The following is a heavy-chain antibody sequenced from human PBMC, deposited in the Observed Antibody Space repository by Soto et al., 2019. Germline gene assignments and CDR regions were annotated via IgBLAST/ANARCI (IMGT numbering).Heavy chain of an antibody. CDR2: FHYSLNT. Sequence: QVQLQESGPGLVRPSETLSLTCTVSGDSITSNYWSWIRQSPGQGLEWIGYFHYSLNTNYNPSLKSRVIISVDTSKNQFFLKLTSVTAADTAMSYCAKTKEGGFDPWGQGILVTVSS. D-gene: IGHD3-16*01. CDR1: GDSITSNY. J-gene: IGHJ5*02. CDR3: AKTKEGGFDP. V-gene: IGHV4-59*01.